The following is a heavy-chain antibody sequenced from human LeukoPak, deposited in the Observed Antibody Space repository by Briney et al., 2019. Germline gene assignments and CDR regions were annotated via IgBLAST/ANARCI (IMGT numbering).Heavy chain of an antibody. V-gene: IGHV3-23*01. CDR1: GFTFSSYA. CDR2: ISGGGGST. Sequence: GGSLRLSCAASGFTFSSYAMSWVRQAPGKGLERVSAISGGGGSTYYADSVKGRFTISRDNSKNTLYLQMNSLRAEDTAVYYCAKDLTAVAGSPFHYWGQGTLVTVSS. CDR3: AKDLTAVAGSPFHY. D-gene: IGHD6-19*01. J-gene: IGHJ4*02.